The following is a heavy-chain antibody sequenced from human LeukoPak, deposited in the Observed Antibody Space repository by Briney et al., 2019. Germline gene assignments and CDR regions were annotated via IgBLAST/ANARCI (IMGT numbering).Heavy chain of an antibody. CDR2: IYYSGST. CDR1: GGSISSSSYS. CDR3: ARHAYCGGDCYWGSFIDY. V-gene: IGHV4-39*01. D-gene: IGHD2-21*02. J-gene: IGHJ4*02. Sequence: SETLSLTCTVSGGSISSSSYSWGWIRQPPGKGLEWIGSIYYSGSTYYNPSLKSRVTISVDTSKNQFSLKLSSVTAADTAVYYCARHAYCGGDCYWGSFIDYWGQGTLVTVSS.